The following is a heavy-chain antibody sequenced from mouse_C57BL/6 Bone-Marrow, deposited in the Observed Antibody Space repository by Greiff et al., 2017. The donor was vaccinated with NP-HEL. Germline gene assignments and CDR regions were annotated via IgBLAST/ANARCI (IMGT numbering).Heavy chain of an antibody. V-gene: IGHV1-54*01. Sequence: VQLQQSGAELVRPGTSVKVSCKASGYAFTNYLIEWVKQRPGQGLEWIGVINPGSGGTNYNEKFKGKATLTADKSSSTAYMQLSSLTSEDSAVYFCARWEVYYYRSSSHWYFDVWGTGTTVTVPS. CDR3: ARWEVYYYRSSSHWYFDV. J-gene: IGHJ1*03. CDR1: GYAFTNYL. D-gene: IGHD1-1*01. CDR2: INPGSGGT.